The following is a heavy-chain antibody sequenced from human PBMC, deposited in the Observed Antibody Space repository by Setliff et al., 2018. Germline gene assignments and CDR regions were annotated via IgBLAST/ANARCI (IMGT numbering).Heavy chain of an antibody. J-gene: IGHJ4*02. D-gene: IGHD1-26*01. Sequence: SETLSLTCTVSGGSIVSKSFYWGWMRQPPGKGLEWIGSFYYNTGATYYNPSLEGRGTISVDTSKNQLSLKLSSVTAADTAFYYCARHPGGRIVPFDYWGQGILVTVSS. CDR3: ARHPGGRIVPFDY. V-gene: IGHV4-39*01. CDR2: FYYNTGAT. CDR1: GGSIVSKSFY.